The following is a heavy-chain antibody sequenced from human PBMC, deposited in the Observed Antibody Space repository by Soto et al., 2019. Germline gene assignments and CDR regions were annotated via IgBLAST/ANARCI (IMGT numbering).Heavy chain of an antibody. CDR2: INNDGSDR. CDR1: GFTFSGHW. D-gene: IGHD6-25*01. CDR3: VRGSGGFDL. Sequence: PGGSLRLSCAASGFTFSGHWMHWVRQAPGKGLVWVSHINNDGSDRTYADSVKGRFTISRDNTKNTLHLQMDSLRAEDTAVYYCVRGSGGFDLWGQGTMVTVSS. J-gene: IGHJ3*01. V-gene: IGHV3-74*01.